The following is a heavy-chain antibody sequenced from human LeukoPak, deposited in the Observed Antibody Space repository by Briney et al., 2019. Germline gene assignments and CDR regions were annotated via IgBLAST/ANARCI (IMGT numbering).Heavy chain of an antibody. Sequence: ASVKVSCKASGYTFTSYGISWVRQAPGQGLEWMGWISAYNGNTNYAQKLQGRVTMTTDTSTSTAYMELRSLRSDDTAVYYCARGQEDFWSGYYAFDIWGQGTMVTVSS. V-gene: IGHV1-18*01. CDR2: ISAYNGNT. J-gene: IGHJ3*02. CDR3: ARGQEDFWSGYYAFDI. D-gene: IGHD3-3*01. CDR1: GYTFTSYG.